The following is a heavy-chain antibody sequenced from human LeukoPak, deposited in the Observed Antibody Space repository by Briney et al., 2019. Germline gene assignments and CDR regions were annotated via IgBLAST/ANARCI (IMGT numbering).Heavy chain of an antibody. J-gene: IGHJ6*03. CDR2: INHSGST. CDR1: RFTFSNYW. V-gene: IGHV4-34*01. Sequence: GSLRLSCVASRFTFSNYWMTWVRQPPGKGLEWIGEINHSGSTNYNPSLKSRVTISVDTSKNQFSLKLSSVTAADTAVYYCARANYYYMDVWGKGTTVTVSS. CDR3: ARANYYYMDV.